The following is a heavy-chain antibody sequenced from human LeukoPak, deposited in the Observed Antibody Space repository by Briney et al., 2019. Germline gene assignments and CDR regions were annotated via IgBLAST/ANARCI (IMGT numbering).Heavy chain of an antibody. J-gene: IGHJ6*03. D-gene: IGHD2-21*01. CDR3: ARDPGRLWWSGYMDV. CDR1: GFTFSSYA. Sequence: PGRSLRLSCAASGFTFSSYAMHWVRQAPGKGLEWVAVISYDGSNKYYADSVKGRFTISRDNSKNTLYLQMNSLRAEDTAVYYCARDPGRLWWSGYMDVWGKGTTVTVSS. V-gene: IGHV3-30-3*01. CDR2: ISYDGSNK.